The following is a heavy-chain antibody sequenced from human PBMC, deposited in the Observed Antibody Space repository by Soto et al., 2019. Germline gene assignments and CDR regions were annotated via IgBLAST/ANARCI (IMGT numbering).Heavy chain of an antibody. D-gene: IGHD4-17*01. CDR1: GGSFSGYY. CDR2: INHSGST. V-gene: IGHV4-34*01. Sequence: QVQLQQWGAGLLKPSETLSLTCAVYGGSFSGYYWSWIRQPPGKGLAWIGEINHSGSTNYNPSLKSRVTISVDTSKNQFSLKLSSVTAADTAVYYCAMTVAHPFDYWGQGTLVTVSS. J-gene: IGHJ4*02. CDR3: AMTVAHPFDY.